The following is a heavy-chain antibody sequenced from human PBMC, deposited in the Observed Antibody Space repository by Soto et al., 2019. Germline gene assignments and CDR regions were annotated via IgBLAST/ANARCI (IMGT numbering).Heavy chain of an antibody. V-gene: IGHV3-23*01. D-gene: IGHD3-10*01. Sequence: GGALRLSCAASGFTFSNYCMDWGRPAPGRGLEWVSTISGSGGLTYYADSVKGRFIISRDNSESTLFLQMYSLRAEDTAIYYCAKSHRSESLRSDSWGQGTLVTVSS. CDR1: GFTFSNYC. CDR2: ISGSGGLT. CDR3: AKSHRSESLRSDS. J-gene: IGHJ4*02.